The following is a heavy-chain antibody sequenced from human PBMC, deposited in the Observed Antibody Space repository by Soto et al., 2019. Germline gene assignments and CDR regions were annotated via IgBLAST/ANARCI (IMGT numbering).Heavy chain of an antibody. Sequence: ASVKVSCKASGGTFSSYAISWVRQAPGQGLEWMGGIIPILGTANYAQKFQGRVTITADESTSTAYMELSSPRSEDTAVYYCARVKQQLEEYYFDYWGQGTLVTVSS. V-gene: IGHV1-69*13. D-gene: IGHD6-13*01. CDR1: GGTFSSYA. CDR2: IIPILGTA. CDR3: ARVKQQLEEYYFDY. J-gene: IGHJ4*02.